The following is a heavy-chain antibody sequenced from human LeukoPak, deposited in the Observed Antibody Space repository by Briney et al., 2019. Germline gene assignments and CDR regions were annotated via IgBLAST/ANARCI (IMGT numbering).Heavy chain of an antibody. CDR1: GSTFSS. J-gene: IGHJ3*02. CDR2: ISSSGATI. D-gene: IGHD3-16*01. CDR3: ARDLVSGAYTFDI. V-gene: IGHV3-48*03. Sequence: GGSLRLSCAASGSTFSSFSTYDFNWVRQAPGKGLEWVSYISSSGATIYYADSVKGRFTVSRDNAKNSLYLQMNSLRAEDTAIYYCARDLVSGAYTFDIWGHGAMVTVSS.